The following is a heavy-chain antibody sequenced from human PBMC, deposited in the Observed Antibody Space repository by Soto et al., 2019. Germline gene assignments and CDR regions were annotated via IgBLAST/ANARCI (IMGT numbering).Heavy chain of an antibody. CDR2: IYYSGST. CDR3: AREGYVWGSYRYDVGGWFDP. D-gene: IGHD3-16*02. V-gene: IGHV4-59*01. CDR1: GGSISSYY. Sequence: PSETLSLTCTVSGGSISSYYWSWIRQPPGKGLEWIGYIYYSGSTNYNPSLKSRVTISVDTSKNQFSLKLSSVTAADTAVYYCAREGYVWGSYRYDVGGWFDPWGQGTLVTVS. J-gene: IGHJ5*02.